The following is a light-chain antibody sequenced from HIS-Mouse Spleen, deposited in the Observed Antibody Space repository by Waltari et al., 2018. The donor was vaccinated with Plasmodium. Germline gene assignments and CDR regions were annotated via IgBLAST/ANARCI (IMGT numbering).Light chain of an antibody. Sequence: QPALTQPASLSGSPGQSITISCTGTSSDVAGYNYVSWYQPHPGKAPKLMIYEVSNRPSGVSNRFSGSNSGNTASLTISGLQAEDEADYYCSSYTSSSTYVFGTGTKVTVL. J-gene: IGLJ1*01. V-gene: IGLV2-14*01. CDR2: EVS. CDR1: SSDVAGYNY. CDR3: SSYTSSSTYV.